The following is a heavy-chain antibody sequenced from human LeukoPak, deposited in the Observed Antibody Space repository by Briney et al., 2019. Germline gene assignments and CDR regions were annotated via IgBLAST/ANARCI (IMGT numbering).Heavy chain of an antibody. CDR2: INSDGSST. D-gene: IGHD6-19*01. CDR1: GFTFSSYW. CDR3: ARDGFSTGSHDY. Sequence: PGGSLRLSCAASGFTFSSYWMHWVRQAPGKGLVWVSRINSDGSSTSYADSVKGRFTISRDNTKNSVFLQMNSLRADDTAVYYCARDGFSTGSHDYWGQGTLVTVSS. J-gene: IGHJ4*02. V-gene: IGHV3-74*01.